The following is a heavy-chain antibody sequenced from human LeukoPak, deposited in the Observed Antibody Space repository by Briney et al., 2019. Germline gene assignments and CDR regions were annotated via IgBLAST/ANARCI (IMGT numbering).Heavy chain of an antibody. Sequence: SETLSLTCTVSGGSISSYYWSWIRQPPGKGLEWIGYIYYSGSTNYNPSVKSRVTISVDTSKNQFSLKLSSVIAADTAVYYCARDDPSIVGATENAFDIWGQGTMVTVSS. V-gene: IGHV4-59*01. D-gene: IGHD1-26*01. J-gene: IGHJ3*02. CDR1: GGSISSYY. CDR2: IYYSGST. CDR3: ARDDPSIVGATENAFDI.